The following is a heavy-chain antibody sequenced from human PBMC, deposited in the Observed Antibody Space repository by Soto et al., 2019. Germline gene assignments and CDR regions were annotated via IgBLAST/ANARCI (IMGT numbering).Heavy chain of an antibody. CDR2: TSHDGSNK. J-gene: IGHJ4*02. CDR1: GFTFRSYV. Sequence: QVQLVESGGGVVQPGTSLRLSCVGSGFTFRSYVIHWVRQAPGKGLEWVALTSHDGSNKYYDDSVKGRFTIPRDNSRNTADLQMDSLRLEDTALYYCARWGTTGGLDVWGQGTLVSVSS. D-gene: IGHD3-16*01. V-gene: IGHV3-30*19. CDR3: ARWGTTGGLDV.